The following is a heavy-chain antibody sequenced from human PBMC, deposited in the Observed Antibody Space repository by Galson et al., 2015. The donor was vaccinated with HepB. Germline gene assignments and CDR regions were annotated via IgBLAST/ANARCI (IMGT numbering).Heavy chain of an antibody. D-gene: IGHD3-3*01. J-gene: IGHJ3*02. CDR2: ISWNRGNT. CDR1: GFTFDDYA. CDR3: AKDIYYDLFSGAFDI. Sequence: SLRLSCAASGFTFDDYALHWVRQAPGKGLEWVSGISWNRGNTGYADSVKGRFTISRDNAKNSLYLQMNSLRAEDTALYYCAKDIYYDLFSGAFDIWGQGTMVTVPS. V-gene: IGHV3-9*01.